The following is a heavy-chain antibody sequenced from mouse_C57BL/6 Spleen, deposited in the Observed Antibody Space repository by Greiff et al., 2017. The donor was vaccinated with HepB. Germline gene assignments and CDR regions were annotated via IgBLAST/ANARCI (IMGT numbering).Heavy chain of an antibody. V-gene: IGHV1-53*01. CDR2: INPSNGGT. D-gene: IGHD1-1*01. CDR1: GYTFTSYW. CDR3: ARFPYYYATDY. J-gene: IGHJ2*01. Sequence: QVQLKQPGTELVKPGASVKLSCKASGYTFTSYWMHWVKQRPGQGLEWIGNINPSNGGTNYNEKFKSKATLTVDKSSSTAYMQLISLTSEDSAVYYCARFPYYYATDYWGQGTTLTVSS.